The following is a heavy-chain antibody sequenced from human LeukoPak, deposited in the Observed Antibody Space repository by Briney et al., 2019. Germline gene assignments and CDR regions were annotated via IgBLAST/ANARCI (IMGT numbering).Heavy chain of an antibody. CDR1: GGSFSGYY. D-gene: IGHD3-22*01. J-gene: IGHJ4*02. V-gene: IGHV4-34*01. Sequence: KASETLSLTCAVYGGSFSGYYWSWIRQPPGKGLEWIGEINHSGSTNYDPSLKSRVTMSVDTSKNQFSLKLSSVTAADTAVYYCARGYYYDSSGYYYPPSGWGQGTLVTVSS. CDR3: ARGYYYDSSGYYYPPSG. CDR2: INHSGST.